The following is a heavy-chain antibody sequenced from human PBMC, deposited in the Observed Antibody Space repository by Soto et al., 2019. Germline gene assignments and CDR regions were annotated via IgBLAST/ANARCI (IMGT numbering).Heavy chain of an antibody. V-gene: IGHV4-31*03. J-gene: IGHJ5*02. Sequence: SETLSLTCTVSGGSISSGGYYWSWIRQHPGRGLEWIGYIYYNGNTYYNPSLKSRVTVSVDTSKNQFSLNVRSVTAADTAVYYCARCSLVVIPVPGFDPWGQGTLGTVS. CDR3: ARCSLVVIPVPGFDP. CDR2: IYYNGNT. CDR1: GGSISSGGYY. D-gene: IGHD2-15*01.